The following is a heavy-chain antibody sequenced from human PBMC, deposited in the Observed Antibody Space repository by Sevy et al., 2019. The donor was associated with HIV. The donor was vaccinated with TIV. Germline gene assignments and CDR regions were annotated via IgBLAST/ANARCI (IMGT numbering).Heavy chain of an antibody. D-gene: IGHD6-19*01. Sequence: SETLSLTCTVSGDSSTSYYWAWIRQPPGKGLEWIGNVHNGGSTNYNPSLKSRLTISVDTTNNQFSLKLGSVTVADTAVYFCARPHTSGWTRFEHWGQGILDTVS. J-gene: IGHJ4*02. CDR3: ARPHTSGWTRFEH. V-gene: IGHV4-59*01. CDR2: VHNGGST. CDR1: GDSSTSYY.